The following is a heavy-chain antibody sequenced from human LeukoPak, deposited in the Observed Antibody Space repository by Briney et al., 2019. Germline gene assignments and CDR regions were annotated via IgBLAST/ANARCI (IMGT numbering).Heavy chain of an antibody. CDR1: GFTFSSHS. CDR2: IGSSSSYI. J-gene: IGHJ4*02. V-gene: IGHV3-21*01. Sequence: PGGSLRLSCAASGFTFSSHSMNWVRQAPGKGLEWVSSIGSSSSYIYYADSVKGRFTISRDNAKNSLYLQMNSLRADDTAVYYCARDRPSRRPGLVVDFWGQGTLVIVSS. CDR3: ARDRPSRRPGLVVDF. D-gene: IGHD2-8*02.